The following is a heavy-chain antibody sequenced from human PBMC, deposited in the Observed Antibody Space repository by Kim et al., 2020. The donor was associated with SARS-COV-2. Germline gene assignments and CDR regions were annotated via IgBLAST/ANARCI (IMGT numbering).Heavy chain of an antibody. CDR3: ARPMLVVVPAAQNLGRSYYYYYGMDV. CDR2: IDPSDSYT. V-gene: IGHV5-10-1*01. D-gene: IGHD2-2*01. Sequence: GESLKISCKGSGYSFTSYWISWVRQMPGKGLEWMGRIDPSDSYTNYSPSFQGHVTISADKSISTAYLQWSSLKASDTAMYYCARPMLVVVPAAQNLGRSYYYYYGMDVWGQGTTVTVSS. CDR1: GYSFTSYW. J-gene: IGHJ6*02.